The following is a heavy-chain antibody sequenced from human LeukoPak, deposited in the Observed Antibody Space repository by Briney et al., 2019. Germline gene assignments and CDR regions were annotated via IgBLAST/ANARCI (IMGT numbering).Heavy chain of an antibody. D-gene: IGHD3-22*01. V-gene: IGHV1-69*06. CDR1: GGTFSSYA. CDR2: IIPIFGTA. Sequence: SVKVSCKASGGTFSSYAISRVRQAPGQGLEWMGGIIPIFGTANYAQKFQGRVTITADKSTSTAYMELSSLRSDDTAVYYCARAGLWDYSDTSGYHNGAFDIWGQGTMVTVSS. J-gene: IGHJ3*02. CDR3: ARAGLWDYSDTSGYHNGAFDI.